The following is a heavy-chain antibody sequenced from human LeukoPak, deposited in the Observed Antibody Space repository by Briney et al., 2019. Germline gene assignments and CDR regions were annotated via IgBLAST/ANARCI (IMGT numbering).Heavy chain of an antibody. CDR1: GGSISSYY. V-gene: IGHV4-59*08. D-gene: IGHD2-21*01. J-gene: IGHJ3*02. CDR3: ASSGGDYAFDI. Sequence: SETLSLTCTVSGGSISSYYWSWIRQPPGKGLEWIGYIYYSGSTNYNPSLKSRVTISVDTSKNQFSLKLSSVTAADTAVYYCASSGGDYAFDIWGQGTMVTVSS. CDR2: IYYSGST.